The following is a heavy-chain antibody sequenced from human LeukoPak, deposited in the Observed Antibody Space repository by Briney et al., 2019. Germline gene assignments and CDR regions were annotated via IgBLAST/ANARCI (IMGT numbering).Heavy chain of an antibody. D-gene: IGHD3-10*01. V-gene: IGHV3-33*06. Sequence: GGSLRLSCAASGFTFSSYGMHWVRQAPGKGLEWVAVIWYDGSNKYYADSVKGRFTISRDNSKNTLYLQMNSLRAEDTAVYYCAKDGSGGYPFDYWGQGTLVTVSS. J-gene: IGHJ4*02. CDR1: GFTFSSYG. CDR2: IWYDGSNK. CDR3: AKDGSGGYPFDY.